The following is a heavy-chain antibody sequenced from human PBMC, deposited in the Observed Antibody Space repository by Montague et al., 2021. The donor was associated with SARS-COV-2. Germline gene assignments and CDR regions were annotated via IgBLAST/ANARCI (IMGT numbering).Heavy chain of an antibody. V-gene: IGHV4-34*01. CDR1: GGSFSDYY. D-gene: IGHD3-22*01. CDR3: ARGRQHFNMIVVVMTGGEYYFDY. J-gene: IGHJ4*02. Sequence: SETLSLTCAVYGGSFSDYYWSWIRQPPGKGLEWIGGINHRGTSKYNPSPKSRVSISLDTSKNQFSLYLSSVTAADTAVYYCARGRQHFNMIVVVMTGGEYYFDYWGQGTLVTVSS. CDR2: INHRGTS.